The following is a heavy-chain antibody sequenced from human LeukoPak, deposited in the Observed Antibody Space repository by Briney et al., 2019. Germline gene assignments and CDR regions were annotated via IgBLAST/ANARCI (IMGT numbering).Heavy chain of an antibody. Sequence: GESRRLSCEASGFTFTNGWMSWVRQPPGEGLEWVGRIKSNSAGWTTDYAAPVKVTLAISRYHSKNTLYLQMNSLKAADTAVYYCTTAPSDDFDYWGQATLVTVSA. CDR3: TTAPSDDFDY. CDR2: IKSNSAGWTT. J-gene: IGHJ4*02. CDR1: GFTFTNGW. V-gene: IGHV3-15*01.